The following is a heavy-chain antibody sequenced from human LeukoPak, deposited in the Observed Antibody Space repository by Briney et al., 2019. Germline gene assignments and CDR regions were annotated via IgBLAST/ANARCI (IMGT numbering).Heavy chain of an antibody. CDR1: GGSISSGSYF. V-gene: IGHV4-30-2*03. CDR3: ARYGGYSYGYDY. CDR2: IFHSGGA. Sequence: SQTLSLTCTVSGGSISSGSYFWSWIRQPPGKGLEWIGHIFHSGGAYYNPSLKSRVTISVDTSKNQFSLKLSSVTAADTAVYYCARYGGYSYGYDYWGQGTLVTVSS. D-gene: IGHD5-18*01. J-gene: IGHJ4*02.